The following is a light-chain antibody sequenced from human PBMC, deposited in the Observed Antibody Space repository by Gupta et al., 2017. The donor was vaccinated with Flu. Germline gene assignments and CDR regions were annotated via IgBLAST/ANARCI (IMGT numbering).Light chain of an antibody. J-gene: IGKJ4*01. CDR1: ESISSY. CDR2: AAS. CDR3: QQSNSTPIT. V-gene: IGKV1-39*01. Sequence: DIQMTQSPSSLSASVGDRVTIPCKASESISSYLNWYQQKPGKAPKLLIYAASRLQSGVPSRFSGSGSGTXFTLTIXSLQPEDFATYYCQQSNSTPITFGXGTKVEIK.